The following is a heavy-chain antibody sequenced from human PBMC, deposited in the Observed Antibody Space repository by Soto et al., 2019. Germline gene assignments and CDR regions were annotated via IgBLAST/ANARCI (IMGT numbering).Heavy chain of an antibody. J-gene: IGHJ4*02. D-gene: IGHD2-15*01. CDR2: ISGSGGST. V-gene: IGHV3-23*01. CDR1: GFPFSRYA. Sequence: LRLSCAASGFPFSRYAMSWGRQAPGKGLEWVSAISGSGGSTYYADSVKGRFTISRDNSKNTLYLQMNSLRAEDTAVYYSLKSCGASEPDCNYWVQVPLVTLPS. CDR3: LKSCGASEPDCNY.